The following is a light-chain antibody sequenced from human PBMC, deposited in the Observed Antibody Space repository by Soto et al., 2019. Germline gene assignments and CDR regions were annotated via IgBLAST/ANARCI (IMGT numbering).Light chain of an antibody. V-gene: IGLV1-44*01. Sequence: QSVLTQPPSASGTHGQRVPISCSGSSSNIRSNAVNWYQQLPGTAPKLLIYSNDQRPSGVPDRFSGSKSGTSASLAISGLQSEDEADYYCAAWDDYLNGWVFGGGTKLTVL. CDR1: SSNIRSNA. CDR3: AAWDDYLNGWV. J-gene: IGLJ3*02. CDR2: SND.